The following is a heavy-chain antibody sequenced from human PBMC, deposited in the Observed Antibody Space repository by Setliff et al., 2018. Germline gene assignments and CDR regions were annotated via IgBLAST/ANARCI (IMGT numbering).Heavy chain of an antibody. CDR3: LRLVRYCSRSTCQRTLGDEV. V-gene: IGHV1-18*01. Sequence: ASVKVSCKASGYTFSESIVSWVRQAPGQGLEWMGWIGVYTGRTSSAQKFQDRLTMMTEKSTNMAYMELRGLTSNDTAVYYCLRLVRYCSRSTCQRTLGDEVWGQGTLVTVSS. J-gene: IGHJ4*02. CDR1: GYTFSESI. D-gene: IGHD2-8*01. CDR2: IGVYTGRT.